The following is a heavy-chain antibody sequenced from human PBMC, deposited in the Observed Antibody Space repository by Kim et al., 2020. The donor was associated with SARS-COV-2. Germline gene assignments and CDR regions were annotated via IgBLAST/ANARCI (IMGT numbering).Heavy chain of an antibody. J-gene: IGHJ4*02. CDR2: IIPILGIA. CDR3: ARAFGSGSYLFDY. Sequence: SVKVSCKASGGTFSSYAISWVRQAPGQGLEWMGRIIPILGIANYAQKFQGRVTITADKSTSTAYMELSSLRSEDTAVYYCARAFGSGSYLFDYWGQGTL. V-gene: IGHV1-69*04. CDR1: GGTFSSYA. D-gene: IGHD3-10*01.